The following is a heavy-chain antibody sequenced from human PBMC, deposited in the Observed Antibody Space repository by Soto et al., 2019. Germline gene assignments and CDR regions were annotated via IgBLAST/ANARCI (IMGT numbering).Heavy chain of an antibody. CDR3: AYGGSLGPFDY. D-gene: IGHD4-17*01. CDR1: GASVSSYY. CDR2: IQNSRTT. V-gene: IGHV4-59*02. J-gene: IGHJ4*02. Sequence: PSETLSLTCTVSGASVSSYYWSWIRQSPGKGLEWIGYIQNSRTTNYNPSLKSRVTISVDTSKNQFSLKLRSVTAADTAVYYCAYGGSLGPFDYWGQGTLVTVSS.